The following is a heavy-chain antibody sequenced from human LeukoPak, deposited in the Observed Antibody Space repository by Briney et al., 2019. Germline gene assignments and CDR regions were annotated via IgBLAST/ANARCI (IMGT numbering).Heavy chain of an antibody. D-gene: IGHD2-15*01. J-gene: IGHJ4*02. V-gene: IGHV3-30-3*01. CDR2: ISYDAAVK. CDR3: ARDFSTWYSIDY. CDR1: GFTLRNYA. Sequence: SGGSLRLSCAVSGFTLRNYAIHWVRQAPGKGLQWVAFISYDAAVKSYADSVRGRFTVSRDNSKNTLSLQMSSLRPDDTAVYYCARDFSTWYSIDYWGRGTLVTVSS.